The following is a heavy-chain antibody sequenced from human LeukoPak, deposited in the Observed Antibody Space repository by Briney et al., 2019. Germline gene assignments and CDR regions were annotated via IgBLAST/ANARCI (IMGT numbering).Heavy chain of an antibody. V-gene: IGHV3-11*01. CDR3: ARVPSGGGYCSGGSCYSTYYYGMDV. Sequence: PGGSLRLSCAASGFTFSDYYMSWIRQAPGKGLEWVSYISSSGSTIYYADSVKGRFTISRDNAKNSLYLQMNSLRAEETAVYYCARVPSGGGYCSGGSCYSTYYYGMDVWGQGTTVTVSS. D-gene: IGHD2-15*01. CDR1: GFTFSDYY. J-gene: IGHJ6*02. CDR2: ISSSGSTI.